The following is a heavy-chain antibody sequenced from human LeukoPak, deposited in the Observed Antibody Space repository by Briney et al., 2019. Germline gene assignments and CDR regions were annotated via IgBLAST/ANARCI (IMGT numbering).Heavy chain of an antibody. J-gene: IGHJ4*02. Sequence: GGSLRLSCAASGFTFSSYWMSWVRQAPGKGLEWVSSISSSSSYIYYADSVKGRFTISRDNAKNSLYLQMNSLRAEDTAVYYCARGGYSQYYFDYWGQGTLVTVSS. CDR1: GFTFSSYW. V-gene: IGHV3-21*01. CDR3: ARGGYSQYYFDY. CDR2: ISSSSSYI. D-gene: IGHD1-26*01.